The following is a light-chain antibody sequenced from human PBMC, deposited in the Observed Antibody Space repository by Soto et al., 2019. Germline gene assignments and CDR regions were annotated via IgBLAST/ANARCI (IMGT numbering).Light chain of an antibody. J-gene: IGLJ2*01. V-gene: IGLV1-40*01. CDR3: QSYDSRVRVV. Sequence: QSVLTQPASVSGSPGQRVTISCTGSSSNIGAGYNVHWYQQLPGTAPKLLIYGNSNRPSRVPDRFSGSKSGTSASLAITGLQAEDEADYYCQSYDSRVRVVFGGGTKLTVL. CDR1: SSNIGAGYN. CDR2: GNS.